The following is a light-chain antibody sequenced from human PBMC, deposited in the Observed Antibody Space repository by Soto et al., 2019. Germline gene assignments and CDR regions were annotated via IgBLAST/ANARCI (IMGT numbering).Light chain of an antibody. CDR1: QSVSSSY. J-gene: IGKJ1*01. V-gene: IGKV3-20*01. CDR3: QQYGSSPWT. CDR2: GAS. Sequence: EIVLTQSPGTRSLSPGERATLACRASQSVSSSYLAWYQPKPGQAPRLLIYGASSRATGIPDRFSGSGSGTDFTLTISRLEPEDFAVYYCQQYGSSPWTFGQGTKVDI.